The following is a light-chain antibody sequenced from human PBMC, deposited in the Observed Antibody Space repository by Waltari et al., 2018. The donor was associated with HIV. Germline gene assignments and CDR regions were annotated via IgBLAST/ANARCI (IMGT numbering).Light chain of an antibody. CDR2: GNS. V-gene: IGLV1-40*01. CDR1: SSNIGADYH. CDR3: QSYDRSLSAWV. Sequence: QSVLAQPPSVSGAPGQRVTISCTGSSSNIGADYHVYWYQHLPGTAPKLPIYGNSNRPSGVPNRFSGSKSDTSASLAITGLQAEDEADYYCQSYDRSLSAWVFGGGTRLNVL. J-gene: IGLJ3*02.